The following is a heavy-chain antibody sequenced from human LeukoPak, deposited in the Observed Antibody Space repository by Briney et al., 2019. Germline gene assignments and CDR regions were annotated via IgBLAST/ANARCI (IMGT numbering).Heavy chain of an antibody. CDR2: IYDSGGT. J-gene: IGHJ3*02. Sequence: SETLSLTCTVSGGPISSSSYSWGWIRQPPGKGLEWIGRIYDSGGTYYNPSLKSRVTISVDTSKNQFSLKLSSVTAVDTAVYYCARFAGYCSSTSCHDAFDIWGQGTMVTVSS. D-gene: IGHD2-2*01. CDR3: ARFAGYCSSTSCHDAFDI. CDR1: GGPISSSSYS. V-gene: IGHV4-39*07.